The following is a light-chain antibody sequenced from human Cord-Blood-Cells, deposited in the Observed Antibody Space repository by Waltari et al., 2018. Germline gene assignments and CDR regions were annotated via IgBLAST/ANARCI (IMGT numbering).Light chain of an antibody. J-gene: IGLJ1*01. Sequence: QSALTQPRSVSGSPGQSVTISCTGTSSDVGCYNYVPWYQQHPGKAPKLMIYNVSKRPSGVPDRFSGSKSGNTASLTISGLQAEDEADYYCCSYAGSYTSLYVFGTGTKVTVL. CDR1: SSDVGCYNY. CDR2: NVS. V-gene: IGLV2-11*01. CDR3: CSYAGSYTSLYV.